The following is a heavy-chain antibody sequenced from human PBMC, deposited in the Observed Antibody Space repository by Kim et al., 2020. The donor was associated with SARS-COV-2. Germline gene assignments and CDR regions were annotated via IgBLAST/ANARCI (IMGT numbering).Heavy chain of an antibody. D-gene: IGHD2-15*01. CDR3: AKDKIDV. CDR1: GFTFGNHW. J-gene: IGHJ6*02. V-gene: IGHV3-7*03. Sequence: GGSLRLSCAASGFTFGNHWMMWVRQVPGKGLEWVANINPYGTGRYYMGSVKGRFTISRDNAKNSLSLQMNSLRAEDTAIYYCAKDKIDVWGQGTTVTVSS. CDR2: INPYGTGR.